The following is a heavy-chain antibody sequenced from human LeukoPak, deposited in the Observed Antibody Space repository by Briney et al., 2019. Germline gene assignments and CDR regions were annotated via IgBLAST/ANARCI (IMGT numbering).Heavy chain of an antibody. Sequence: ASVKVSCRASGYTFTGYYMHWVRQAPGQGLEWMGWINPNSGGTNYAQKFQGRVTMTRDTSISTAYMELSRLRSDDTAVYYCARDLRGYSGYADYYFDYWGQGTLVTVSS. CDR2: INPNSGGT. CDR3: ARDLRGYSGYADYYFDY. V-gene: IGHV1-2*02. D-gene: IGHD5-12*01. J-gene: IGHJ4*02. CDR1: GYTFTGYY.